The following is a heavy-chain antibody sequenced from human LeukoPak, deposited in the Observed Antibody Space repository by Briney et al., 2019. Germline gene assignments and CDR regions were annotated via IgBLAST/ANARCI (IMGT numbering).Heavy chain of an antibody. CDR2: ISGSGSST. CDR1: GFTFSGYA. V-gene: IGHV3-23*01. CDR3: AKASTRLAGAIWFDP. D-gene: IGHD3-10*01. Sequence: TGGSLRLSCAASGFTFSGYAMSWARQAPGKGLQWVSLISGSGSSTNYADSVKGRFSVSRDNSKNTLYLQMNSLRGDDTAVYYCAKASTRLAGAIWFDPWGQGTLVTVSS. J-gene: IGHJ5*02.